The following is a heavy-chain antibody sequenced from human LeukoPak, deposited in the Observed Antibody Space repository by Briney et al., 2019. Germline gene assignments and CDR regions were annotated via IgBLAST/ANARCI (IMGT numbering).Heavy chain of an antibody. CDR2: ISSSSSYI. J-gene: IGHJ5*02. Sequence: GGSLRLSCAASGFTFSSYSMNWVRQAPGKGLEWVSSISSSSSYIYYADSVKGRFTISRDNAKNTMYLQMNSLRADDTAVYYCARGWLMGATTGVSISFDPWGQGTLVTVSS. CDR1: GFTFSSYS. D-gene: IGHD1-26*01. V-gene: IGHV3-21*01. CDR3: ARGWLMGATTGVSISFDP.